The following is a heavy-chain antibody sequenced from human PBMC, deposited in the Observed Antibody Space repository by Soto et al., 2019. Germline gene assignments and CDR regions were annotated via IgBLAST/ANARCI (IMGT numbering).Heavy chain of an antibody. CDR1: GGTFSSYA. D-gene: IGHD6-19*01. CDR2: IIPIFGTA. CDR3: ASLGIAVAGTEGEFDY. Sequence: QVQLVQSGAEVKKPGSSVKVSCKASGGTFSSYAISWVRQAPGQGLEWMRGIIPIFGTANYAQKFQGRVTITADESTSTAYMELSSLRSEDTAVYYCASLGIAVAGTEGEFDYWGQGTLVTVSS. J-gene: IGHJ4*02. V-gene: IGHV1-69*01.